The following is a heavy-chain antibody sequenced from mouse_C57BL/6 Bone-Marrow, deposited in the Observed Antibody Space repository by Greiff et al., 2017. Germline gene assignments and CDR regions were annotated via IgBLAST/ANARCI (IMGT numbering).Heavy chain of an antibody. J-gene: IGHJ3*01. D-gene: IGHD2-3*01. CDR1: GYTFTSYW. Sequence: VQLQQPGAELVKPGASVKMSCKASGYTFTSYWITWVKQRPGQGLEWIGDIYPGSGSTNYNAKFKSKATLTADTSSSTAYMQLSSLTSEDSAVYDCARVQYDSYFAWFAYGGQGTLVTVSA. CDR3: ARVQYDSYFAWFAY. V-gene: IGHV1-55*01. CDR2: IYPGSGST.